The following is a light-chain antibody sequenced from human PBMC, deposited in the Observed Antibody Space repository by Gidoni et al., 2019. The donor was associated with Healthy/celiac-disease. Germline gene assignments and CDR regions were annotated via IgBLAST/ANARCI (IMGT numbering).Light chain of an antibody. CDR1: QSVSSY. CDR3: QQRSNWPIT. J-gene: IGKJ5*01. V-gene: IGKV3-11*01. Sequence: EIVLTQSPATLSLSPGERATLSCRASQSVSSYLAWYQQKPGQAPRLLIYDASNRATGIPARFSGSGSGTDFTLTISSLEPEDFAVYYCQQRSNWPITFXQXTRLEI. CDR2: DAS.